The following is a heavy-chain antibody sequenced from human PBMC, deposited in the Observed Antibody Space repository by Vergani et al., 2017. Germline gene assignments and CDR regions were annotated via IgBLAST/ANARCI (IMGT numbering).Heavy chain of an antibody. V-gene: IGHV1-18*01. CDR1: GYTFTSYG. CDR2: ISAYNGNT. D-gene: IGHD2-2*01. Sequence: QVQLVQSGAEVKKPGASVKVSCKASGYTFTSYGISWVRQAPGQGLEWMGWISAYNGNTNYAQKLQGRVTMTTDTSTGTAYMELRSLRSDDTAVYYCASDYSAWRQLPNSRFDPWGQGTLVTVSS. J-gene: IGHJ5*02. CDR3: ASDYSAWRQLPNSRFDP.